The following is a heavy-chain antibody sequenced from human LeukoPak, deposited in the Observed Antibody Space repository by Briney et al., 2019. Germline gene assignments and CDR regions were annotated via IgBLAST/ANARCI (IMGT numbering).Heavy chain of an antibody. Sequence: PGRSLRLSCAASGFTFSSYGMNWVRQAPGKGLEWVAVISYDGSNKYYADSVKGRFTISRDNSKNTLFVQMSSLRVEDTAVYYCAKDTGTKYCSTTNCYSPTFDYWGQGTLVTVSS. CDR1: GFTFSSYG. CDR2: ISYDGSNK. D-gene: IGHD2-2*01. CDR3: AKDTGTKYCSTTNCYSPTFDY. J-gene: IGHJ4*02. V-gene: IGHV3-30*18.